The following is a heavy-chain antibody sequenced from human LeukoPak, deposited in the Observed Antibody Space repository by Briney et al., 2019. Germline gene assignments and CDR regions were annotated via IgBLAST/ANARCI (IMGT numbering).Heavy chain of an antibody. J-gene: IGHJ5*02. CDR2: IYYSGST. D-gene: IGHD1-14*01. CDR3: GNLISPVWFDP. CDR1: GASISSSTDY. Sequence: SEPLSLTCTVSGASISSSTDYWGWIRQPPGKGLEGIANIYYSGSTYYNPSLKSRATISVDTSKNQFSLKLSSVTAADTAVYYCGNLISPVWFDPWGQRTLVTVS. V-gene: IGHV4-39*01.